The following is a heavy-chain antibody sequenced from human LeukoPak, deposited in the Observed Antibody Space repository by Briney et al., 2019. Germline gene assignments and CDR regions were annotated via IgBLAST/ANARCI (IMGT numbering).Heavy chain of an antibody. V-gene: IGHV4-61*01. J-gene: IGHJ3*02. CDR3: ARGLLDGYTHPAAFDI. CDR1: GGSISSDSYY. Sequence: SETLSLTCTVSGGSISSDSYYWSWIRQPPGKGLEWIGYIYYSGSTNYNPSLKSRVTISVDTSKNQFSLKLSSVTAADTAVYYCARGLLDGYTHPAAFDIWGQGTMVTVSS. D-gene: IGHD5-24*01. CDR2: IYYSGST.